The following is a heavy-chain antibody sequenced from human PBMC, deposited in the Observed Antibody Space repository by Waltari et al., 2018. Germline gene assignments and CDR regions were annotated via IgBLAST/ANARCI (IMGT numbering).Heavy chain of an antibody. J-gene: IGHJ6*03. Sequence: QVQLQESGPGLVKPSETLSLTCTVSGGSISSYYWSWLRQPPGKGLEWIGYIYYSGSTNYNPSLKSRVTISVDTSKNQFSLKLSSVTAADTAVYYCARSEGGSWSNYYYYMDVWGKGTTVTVSS. CDR1: GGSISSYY. D-gene: IGHD6-13*01. V-gene: IGHV4-59*01. CDR3: ARSEGGSWSNYYYYMDV. CDR2: IYYSGST.